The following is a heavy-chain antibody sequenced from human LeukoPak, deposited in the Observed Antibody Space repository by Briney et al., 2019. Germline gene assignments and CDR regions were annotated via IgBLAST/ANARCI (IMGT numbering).Heavy chain of an antibody. CDR3: AVLNYYDSSGYLDY. CDR1: GGSISSSSYY. CDR2: IYYSGST. D-gene: IGHD3-22*01. J-gene: IGHJ4*02. Sequence: SETLSLTCTVPGGSISSSSYYWGWIRQPPGKGLEWIGSIYYSGSTYYNPSLKSRVTISVDTSKNQFSLKLSSVTAADTAVYYCAVLNYYDSSGYLDYWGQGTLVTVSS. V-gene: IGHV4-39*01.